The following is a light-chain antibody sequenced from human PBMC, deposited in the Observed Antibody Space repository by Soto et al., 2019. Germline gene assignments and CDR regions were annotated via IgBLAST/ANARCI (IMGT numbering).Light chain of an antibody. CDR1: SSNIGSNT. CDR2: SNN. CDR3: AAWDDSLNGQV. V-gene: IGLV1-44*01. Sequence: QSVLTQPPSASGTPGQRVTISCSGSSSNIGSNTVNWYQQLPGTAPKLLIYSNNQRPSGVPDRFSGSKSGTSASLAISGLQSKDEADYYCAAWDDSLNGQVFGTGTKVTVL. J-gene: IGLJ1*01.